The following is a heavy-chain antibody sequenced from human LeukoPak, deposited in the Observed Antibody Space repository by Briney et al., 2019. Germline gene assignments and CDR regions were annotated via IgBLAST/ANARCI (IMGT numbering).Heavy chain of an antibody. V-gene: IGHV1-18*01. CDR2: ISAYNGNT. CDR1: GYTFTSYG. D-gene: IGHD3-22*01. Sequence: GASVTVSCKASGYTFTSYGISWVRQAPGQGLEWMGWISAYNGNTNYAQKLQGRVTMTTDTSTSTAYMELRSLRSDDTAVYYCARVAYDSSGSYFDYWGQGTLVTVSS. CDR3: ARVAYDSSGSYFDY. J-gene: IGHJ4*02.